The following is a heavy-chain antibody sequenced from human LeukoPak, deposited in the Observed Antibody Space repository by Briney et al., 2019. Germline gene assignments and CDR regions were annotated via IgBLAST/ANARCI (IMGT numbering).Heavy chain of an antibody. CDR3: TKGTIWLPFDY. Sequence: HPGGSLRLSCAASGFTFSTYAMSWVRQAPGKGLEWVSAISGRGVSTSYADSVRGRFTISRDNSKNTLYLQMNSLRAEDTAVYYCTKGTIWLPFDYWGQGTLVTVSS. J-gene: IGHJ4*02. CDR1: GFTFSTYA. CDR2: ISGRGVST. D-gene: IGHD5-18*01. V-gene: IGHV3-23*01.